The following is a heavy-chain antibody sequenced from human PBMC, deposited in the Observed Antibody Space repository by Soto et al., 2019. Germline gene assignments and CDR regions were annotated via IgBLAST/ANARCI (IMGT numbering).Heavy chain of an antibody. V-gene: IGHV1-18*01. Sequence: QVQMVQSGPEVKMPGASVKVSCKTSGYTFTAYGLAWLRQAPGQRPEWMGWVSTNDDRTNYARKFQGRFTMTTDRSTTTTSMELRCLGTDSTAVYYCARELNTGSSAYYSFAFWGQGTLVTVAS. CDR2: VSTNDDRT. J-gene: IGHJ4*02. D-gene: IGHD2-21*01. CDR1: GYTFTAYG. CDR3: ARELNTGSSAYYSFAF.